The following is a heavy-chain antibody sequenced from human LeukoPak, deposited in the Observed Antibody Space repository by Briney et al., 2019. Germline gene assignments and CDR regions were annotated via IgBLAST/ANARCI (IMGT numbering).Heavy chain of an antibody. V-gene: IGHV3-21*01. Sequence: GSLRLSCAASGFIVSSNYMSWVRQAPGKGLEWVSSISSSSSYIYYADSVKGRFTISRDNAKNSLYLQMNSLRAEDTAVYYCAREGVGATHFDYWGQGTLVTVSS. CDR3: AREGVGATHFDY. J-gene: IGHJ4*02. D-gene: IGHD1-26*01. CDR2: ISSSSSYI. CDR1: GFIVSSNY.